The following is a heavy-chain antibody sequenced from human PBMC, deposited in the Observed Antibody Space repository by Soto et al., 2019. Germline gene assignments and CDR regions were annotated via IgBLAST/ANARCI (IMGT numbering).Heavy chain of an antibody. CDR1: GDTFTDYY. Sequence: QVQLMQSGAEVKKPGASVKVSCKASGDTFTDYYIHWVRQAPGQGLEWMGTVNPSGGHTTYAQHFLGRESMTRDTPTSTIYMERTSLTSDDTAIYYCARGGHVVVVTAALDYWGQGTLVTVSS. D-gene: IGHD2-21*02. CDR2: VNPSGGHT. J-gene: IGHJ4*02. V-gene: IGHV1-46*01. CDR3: ARGGHVVVVTAALDY.